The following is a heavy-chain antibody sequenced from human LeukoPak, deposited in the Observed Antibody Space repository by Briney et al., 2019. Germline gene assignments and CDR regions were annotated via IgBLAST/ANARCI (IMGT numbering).Heavy chain of an antibody. Sequence: GGSLRLSCAASGFTFSSHWMHWVRQAPGKGLVWVSRISSDGSSTSYADSMKGRFTIFRDNAKNTLYLQMNSLGAEDTAVYYCARALPPSVNTPWKWGQGTQVTVSS. CDR1: GFTFSSHW. D-gene: IGHD1-1*01. V-gene: IGHV3-74*01. J-gene: IGHJ4*02. CDR2: ISSDGSST. CDR3: ARALPPSVNTPWK.